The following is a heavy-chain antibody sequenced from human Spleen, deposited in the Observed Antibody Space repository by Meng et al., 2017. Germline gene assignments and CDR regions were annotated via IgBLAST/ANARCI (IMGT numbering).Heavy chain of an antibody. J-gene: IGHJ4*02. V-gene: IGHV3-73*01. D-gene: IGHD4-17*01. Sequence: GESLKISCAASGFTFSGSAIHWVRQASGKGLEWVGRIRSKANNYATAYAAPVTGRFTISRDDSKNTLYLQMNSLKTEDTAVYYCTTLYGEQFDYWGQGTLVTVSS. CDR3: TTLYGEQFDY. CDR1: GFTFSGSA. CDR2: IRSKANNYAT.